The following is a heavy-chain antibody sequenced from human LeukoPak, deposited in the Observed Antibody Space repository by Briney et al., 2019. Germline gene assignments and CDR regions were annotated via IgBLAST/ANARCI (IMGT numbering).Heavy chain of an antibody. CDR1: GVNFNSYW. J-gene: IGHJ4*02. CDR3: ARGTIEASGTRHFDY. V-gene: IGHV5-51*01. Sequence: GASLQISCKGSGVNFNSYWIAWVRQVPGKGLEWMGIIYPHDSDTRYSPSFQGQVSISADKSINTAYLQWSSLKASDTAIYYCARGTIEASGTRHFDYWGQGNLVTVSS. D-gene: IGHD6-13*01. CDR2: IYPHDSDT.